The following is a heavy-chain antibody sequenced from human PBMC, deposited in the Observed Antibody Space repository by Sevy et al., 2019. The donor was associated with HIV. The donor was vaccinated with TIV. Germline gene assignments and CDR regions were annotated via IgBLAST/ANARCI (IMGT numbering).Heavy chain of an antibody. CDR1: GLTSRTYW. D-gene: IGHD2-2*01. J-gene: IGHJ6*02. CDR3: AKVDVVVPVADYGLDV. CDR2: ISRSGGST. Sequence: GGSLRLSCVVSGLTSRTYWMHWVRRAPGKGLEWVSSISRSGGSTYYADSVKGRFTISRDNSKNTLYLQMNSLRAEETAVYYCAKVDVVVPVADYGLDVWGQGTTVTVSS. V-gene: IGHV3-23*01.